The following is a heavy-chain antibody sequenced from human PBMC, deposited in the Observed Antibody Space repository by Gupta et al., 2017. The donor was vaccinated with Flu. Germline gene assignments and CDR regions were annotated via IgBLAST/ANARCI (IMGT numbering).Heavy chain of an antibody. D-gene: IGHD4-17*01. J-gene: IGHJ5*01. V-gene: IGHV3-7*01. CDR1: GFTLSDYW. Sequence: EVQLVESGGGLVQPGGSLRLSCVASGFTLSDYWMSWVRQAPGKGPELVANINRDGSVINYMDFVRGRFTISRDNAKNAVYFQMNSLRVDDTAVYYCARDVGSGDYDSWGQGTLVTVSS. CDR3: ARDVGSGDYDS. CDR2: INRDGSVI.